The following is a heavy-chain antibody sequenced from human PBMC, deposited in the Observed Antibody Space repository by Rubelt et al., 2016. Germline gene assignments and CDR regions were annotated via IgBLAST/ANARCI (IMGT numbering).Heavy chain of an antibody. Sequence: EVQLVQSGGGLVQPGGSLRLSCAASGFTFSEYSMNWIRQAPGKGLEWISYISSSGSPKYYAASVKGRLAISRDNAENSLFLQMNSLRDEDTAVYYCARDDISSSSTDFDYWGQGTLVTVSS. CDR3: ARDDISSSSTDFDY. CDR1: GFTFSEYS. J-gene: IGHJ4*02. D-gene: IGHD6-13*01. CDR2: ISSSGSPK. V-gene: IGHV3-48*02.